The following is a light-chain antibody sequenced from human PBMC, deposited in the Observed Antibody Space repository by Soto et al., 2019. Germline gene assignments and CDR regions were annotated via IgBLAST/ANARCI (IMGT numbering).Light chain of an antibody. CDR3: QQANSFPRT. CDR1: QGISSW. CDR2: AAS. V-gene: IGKV1-12*01. J-gene: IGKJ4*01. Sequence: DIYMTQAPSSVSASVGDRVTITCWASQGISSWLACYHQNAGKAPKLVRYAASSVQSGGASSFRGSGSATDFTLTISSMQPEDFATYYCQQANSFPRTFGGGTKVDIK.